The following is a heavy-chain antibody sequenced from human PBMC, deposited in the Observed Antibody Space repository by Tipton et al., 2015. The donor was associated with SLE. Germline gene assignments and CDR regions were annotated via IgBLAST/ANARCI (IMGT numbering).Heavy chain of an antibody. Sequence: SLRLSCAASGFTFSSYAMHWVRQAPGKGLEWVAVISYDGSNKYYADSVKGRFTISRDNSKNTLYLQMNSLRAEDTAVYYCARGPALGAVDAFDIWGQGTMVTVSS. CDR3: ARGPALGAVDAFDI. V-gene: IGHV3-30*14. D-gene: IGHD1-26*01. CDR2: ISYDGSNK. J-gene: IGHJ3*02. CDR1: GFTFSSYA.